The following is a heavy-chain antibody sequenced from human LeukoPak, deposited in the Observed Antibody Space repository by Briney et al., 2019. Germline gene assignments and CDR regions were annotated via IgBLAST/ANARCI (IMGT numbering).Heavy chain of an antibody. CDR3: ARGSVRGEFDP. D-gene: IGHD3-10*01. V-gene: IGHV4-59*01. J-gene: IGHJ5*02. Sequence: SETLSLTCTLSGGSISTYYWSWVRQPPGKGLEWIGYIYYTGSTDYNPSLKSRVTMSVDTSKNQFSLRLSSVTAADTAVYSCARGSVRGEFDPWGQGTLVTVSS. CDR2: IYYTGST. CDR1: GGSISTYY.